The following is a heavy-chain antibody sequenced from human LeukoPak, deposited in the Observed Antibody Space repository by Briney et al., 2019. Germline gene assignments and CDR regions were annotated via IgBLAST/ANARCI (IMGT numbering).Heavy chain of an antibody. Sequence: GGSLRLSCAASGFTFSGYGMHWVRQAPGKGLEWVALIWYDGSSKHYADSVRGRFTISRDNSKNTLYLQMNSLRAEDTAVYYCARDFELSHWGQGTLVTVSS. J-gene: IGHJ4*02. CDR1: GFTFSGYG. D-gene: IGHD3-16*02. CDR2: IWYDGSSK. V-gene: IGHV3-33*01. CDR3: ARDFELSH.